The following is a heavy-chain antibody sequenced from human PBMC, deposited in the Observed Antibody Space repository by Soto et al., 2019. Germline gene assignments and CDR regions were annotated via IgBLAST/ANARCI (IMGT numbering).Heavy chain of an antibody. CDR1: GYTFTSYA. CDR2: INAGNGNT. V-gene: IGHV1-3*01. CDR3: ARSIVVVTALDY. J-gene: IGHJ4*02. Sequence: ASVKVSCKASGYTFTSYAMHWVRQAPGQRLEWMGWINAGNGNTKYSQKFQGRVTITRDTSASTAYMELSSPRSEDTAVYYCARSIVVVTALDYWGQGTLVTVS. D-gene: IGHD2-21*02.